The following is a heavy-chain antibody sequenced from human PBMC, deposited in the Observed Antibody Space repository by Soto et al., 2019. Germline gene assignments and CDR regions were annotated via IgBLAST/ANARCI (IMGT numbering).Heavy chain of an antibody. J-gene: IGHJ6*02. CDR2: IDPSDSYT. D-gene: IGHD3-10*01. CDR3: ARKSLGFGELPYGMDV. Sequence: GESLKISCKGSGYSFTIYWISWVLQMPWKGLEWMGRIDPSDSYTNYSPSFQGHVTISADKSISTAYLQWSSLKASDTAMYYCARKSLGFGELPYGMDVWGQGTTVTVSS. CDR1: GYSFTIYW. V-gene: IGHV5-10-1*01.